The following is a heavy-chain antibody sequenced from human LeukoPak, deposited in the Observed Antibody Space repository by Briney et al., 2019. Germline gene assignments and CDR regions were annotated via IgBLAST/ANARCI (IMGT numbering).Heavy chain of an antibody. Sequence: SQTLSLTCAISGDIVSSSSAAWLWIRQSPSRGLEWLARTYYRSKWYNDYAVSVKSRLTINPDTSKNQFSLQLNSVTPDDTAVYYCARAQSGGYLDYWGQGTLVTVSS. CDR3: ARAQSGGYLDY. J-gene: IGHJ4*02. D-gene: IGHD2-8*02. CDR1: GDIVSSSSAA. V-gene: IGHV6-1*01. CDR2: TYYRSKWYN.